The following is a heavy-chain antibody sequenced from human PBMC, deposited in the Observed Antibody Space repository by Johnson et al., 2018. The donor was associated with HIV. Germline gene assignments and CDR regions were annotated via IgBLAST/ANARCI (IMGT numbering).Heavy chain of an antibody. Sequence: VQLVESGGGVVQPGRSLRLSCAASGLTVSSNYMSWVRQAPGKGLEWVSVIYSGGSTYYADSVKGRFTISRDNSKNTLYLQMNSLRAEDTAVYYCARDSYGGAFDIWGQGTMVTVSS. CDR3: ARDSYGGAFDI. V-gene: IGHV3-66*01. CDR2: IYSGGST. D-gene: IGHD3-16*01. J-gene: IGHJ3*02. CDR1: GLTVSSNY.